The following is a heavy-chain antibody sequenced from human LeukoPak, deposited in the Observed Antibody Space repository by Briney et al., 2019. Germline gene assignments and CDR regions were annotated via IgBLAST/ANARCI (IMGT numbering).Heavy chain of an antibody. CDR1: KFTSMNYA. Sequence: RGSLRLSCTASKFTSMNYAMHWVRQAPGKGLEWLSTIGSAGGSIFYADSVKGRFTISRDISKSTLFLQMDSLRVEDTALYYCAKRGEVSTYYYFESWGQGALVTVSS. CDR3: AKRGEVSTYYYFES. J-gene: IGHJ4*02. V-gene: IGHV3-23*01. CDR2: IGSAGGSI. D-gene: IGHD2/OR15-2a*01.